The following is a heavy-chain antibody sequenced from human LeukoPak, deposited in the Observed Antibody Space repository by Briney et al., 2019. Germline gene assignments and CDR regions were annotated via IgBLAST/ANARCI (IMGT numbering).Heavy chain of an antibody. D-gene: IGHD5-18*01. CDR3: ARGNVDTAMADAFDI. J-gene: IGHJ3*02. CDR1: GGTLTSCA. V-gene: IGHV1-69*13. Sequence: SVKVSCKASGGTLTSCAISWVRQAPGQGLEWMGGIIPIFGTANYAQKFQGRVTITADESTSTSYMELSSLRSEHPAVYYRARGNVDTAMADAFDIWGQGTMVTVSS. CDR2: IIPIFGTA.